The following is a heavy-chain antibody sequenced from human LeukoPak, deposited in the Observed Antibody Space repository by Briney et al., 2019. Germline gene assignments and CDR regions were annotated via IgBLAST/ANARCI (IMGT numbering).Heavy chain of an antibody. D-gene: IGHD3-22*01. CDR1: GGSIRSGSHY. Sequence: SGTLSLTCTVSGGSIRSGSHYWAWLRQPPGKGLEWIGSIYYSGSTYYNPSLENRVTISIDTSKNHFSLKLSSLSAADTSVYYCAKRDDSGGNLVDLWGQGTLGTVS. J-gene: IGHJ4*02. CDR2: IYYSGST. CDR3: AKRDDSGGNLVDL. V-gene: IGHV4-39*02.